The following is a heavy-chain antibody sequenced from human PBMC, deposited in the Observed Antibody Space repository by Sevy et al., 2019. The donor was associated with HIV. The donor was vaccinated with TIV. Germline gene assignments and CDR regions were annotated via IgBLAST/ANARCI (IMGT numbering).Heavy chain of an antibody. CDR3: VKDSLIFIRSQDSGWFDP. CDR2: IRWKRDDK. V-gene: IGHV3-9*01. J-gene: IGHJ5*02. Sequence: GGSLRLSCAASGFTFDEYAMHWVRQFPGKGLEWISGIRWKRDDKAYADSVKGRFTICRDTAKKSLYLQMNSLRLEDTAFYYCVKDSLIFIRSQDSGWFDPWGQGTLVTVSS. D-gene: IGHD3-10*01. CDR1: GFTFDEYA.